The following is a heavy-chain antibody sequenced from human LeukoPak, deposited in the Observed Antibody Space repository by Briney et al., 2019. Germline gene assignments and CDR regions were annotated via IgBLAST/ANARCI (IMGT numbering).Heavy chain of an antibody. CDR1: GFTFRNYW. CDR2: ISRDGATT. D-gene: IGHD1-1*01. J-gene: IGHJ4*02. CDR3: VRLLDIDY. V-gene: IGHV3-74*01. Sequence: GGSLRLSCAASGFTFRNYWMHWVRHAPGPGLVWVSRISRDGATTHYEGSVKGRFTISRDNAKNMVYLQMDSLSAEDTAVYYCVRLLDIDYWGQGTLVTVSS.